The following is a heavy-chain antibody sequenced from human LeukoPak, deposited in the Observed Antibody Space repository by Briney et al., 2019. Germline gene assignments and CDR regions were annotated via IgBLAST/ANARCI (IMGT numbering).Heavy chain of an antibody. CDR3: ARDAYGSGSYHSALDY. CDR2: TSSSGNT. CDR1: GDSINSGDYY. V-gene: IGHV4-30-4*01. Sequence: SQTLSLTCTVSGDSINSGDYYWSWVRQPPGKGLEGIGHTSSSGNTDYNQSLKSRLTMSVDTSKNQFSLKLTSVTAADTAVYFCARDAYGSGSYHSALDYWGQGTLVTVSS. J-gene: IGHJ4*02. D-gene: IGHD3-10*01.